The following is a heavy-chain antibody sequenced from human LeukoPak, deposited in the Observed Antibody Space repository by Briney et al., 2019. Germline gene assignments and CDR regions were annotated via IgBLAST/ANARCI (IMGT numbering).Heavy chain of an antibody. CDR1: GFTFSSYW. Sequence: GGSLRLSCAASGFTFSSYWMTWVRQTPGKGLEWVANIRMDGGEQYYMDSVEGRFTISRDNAKNSLYLQMYSLRPEDTAVYYCARDKGYNSAYWGRGTLVTVSS. D-gene: IGHD5-24*01. J-gene: IGHJ4*02. CDR3: ARDKGYNSAY. CDR2: IRMDGGEQ. V-gene: IGHV3-7*01.